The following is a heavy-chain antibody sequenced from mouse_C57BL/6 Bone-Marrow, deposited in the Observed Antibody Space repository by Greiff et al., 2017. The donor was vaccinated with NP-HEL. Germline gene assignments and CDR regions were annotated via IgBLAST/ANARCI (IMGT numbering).Heavy chain of an antibody. J-gene: IGHJ2*01. CDR1: GYTFTDYY. Sequence: VQLQQSGAELVRPGASVKLSCKASGYTFTDYYINWVKQRPGQGLEWIARIYPGSGNTYYNEKFKGKATLTAEKSSSTAYMQLSSLTSEDSAVYFCARGITTVANFDYWGQGTTLTVSS. CDR2: IYPGSGNT. V-gene: IGHV1-76*01. D-gene: IGHD1-1*01. CDR3: ARGITTVANFDY.